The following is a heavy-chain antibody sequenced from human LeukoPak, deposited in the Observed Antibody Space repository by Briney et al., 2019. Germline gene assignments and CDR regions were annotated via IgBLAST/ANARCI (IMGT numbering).Heavy chain of an antibody. Sequence: GGSLRLSCAASGVTLSSFAMSWARQAPGKGLEWVSYISSSSSTIYYADSVKGRFTISRDNAKNSLYLQMNSLRAEDTAVYYCARVGYSSSWYYDYYYYGMDVWGQGTTVTVSS. CDR3: ARVGYSSSWYYDYYYYGMDV. J-gene: IGHJ6*02. CDR2: ISSSSSTI. D-gene: IGHD6-13*01. CDR1: GVTLSSFA. V-gene: IGHV3-48*01.